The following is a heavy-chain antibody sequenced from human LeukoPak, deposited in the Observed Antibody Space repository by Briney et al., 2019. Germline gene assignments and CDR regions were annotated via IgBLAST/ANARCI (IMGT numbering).Heavy chain of an antibody. CDR2: IYSGGST. J-gene: IGHJ5*02. CDR1: GFNVSSNH. V-gene: IGHV3-66*01. CDR3: ARDPSSGWYPWFDP. Sequence: GGSLRLSCAASGFNVSSNHMSWVRQAPGKGLEWASVIYSGGSTYYADSVKGRFTISRDNSKNTLYLQMNSLRAEDTAVYYCARDPSSGWYPWFDPWGQGTLVTVSS. D-gene: IGHD6-19*01.